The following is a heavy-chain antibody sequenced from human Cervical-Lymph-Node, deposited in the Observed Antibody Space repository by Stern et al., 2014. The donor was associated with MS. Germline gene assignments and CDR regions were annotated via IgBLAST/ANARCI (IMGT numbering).Heavy chain of an antibody. J-gene: IGHJ4*02. CDR1: GGSISTANYY. V-gene: IGHV4-61*02. CDR3: ARDGYHDY. CDR2: FYNTWST. D-gene: IGHD5-12*01. Sequence: QLQLQESGPGLVKPSQTLSLTCTVSGGSISTANYYWSWIRQPAGKGLEWLGRFYNTWSTNLNPPLKSRLVLFAGTSQNQFSPYLSSVTAADTAVYYCARDGYHDYWGQGILVTVSS.